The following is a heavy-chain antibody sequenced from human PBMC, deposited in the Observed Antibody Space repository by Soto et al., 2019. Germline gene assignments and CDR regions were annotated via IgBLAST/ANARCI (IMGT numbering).Heavy chain of an antibody. CDR2: IRQDGNEI. CDR1: GFIFSNYY. Sequence: GGSLRLSCAASGFIFSNYYMTWVRQAPGKWLEWVANIRQDGNEIYYVDSVRGRFTISRGNTKHSLFLQMNALRVEDTAVYYCARAPHYGAEFDYWGLGXVVTVYS. D-gene: IGHD3-10*01. V-gene: IGHV3-7*03. J-gene: IGHJ4*02. CDR3: ARAPHYGAEFDY.